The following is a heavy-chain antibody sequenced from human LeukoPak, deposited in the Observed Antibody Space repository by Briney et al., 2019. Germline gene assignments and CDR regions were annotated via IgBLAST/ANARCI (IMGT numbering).Heavy chain of an antibody. CDR2: IKEDGSEK. J-gene: IGHJ4*02. V-gene: IGHV3-7*01. D-gene: IGHD3-22*01. CDR1: GFTFSYFW. Sequence: PGGSLRLSCAASGFTFSYFWMGWVRQAPGKGLEWVANIKEDGSEKYYVDSVKGRFTISRDNAKNSLYLQMNSLRAEDTAVYYCAREYYYDSSGYGSFGYWGQGTLVTVSS. CDR3: AREYYYDSSGYGSFGY.